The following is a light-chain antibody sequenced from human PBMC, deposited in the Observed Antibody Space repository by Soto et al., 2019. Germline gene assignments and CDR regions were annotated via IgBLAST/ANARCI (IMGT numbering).Light chain of an antibody. V-gene: IGLV2-14*01. CDR1: SSDVGGYNY. CDR2: EVS. J-gene: IGLJ1*01. CDR3: RSYTRSSTLV. Sequence: QSALTQPASVSGSPGQSITISFTGTSSDVGGYNYVSWYQQHPGKAPKLMIDEVSNRPSGVSNRFSGSKSGNTASLTISGLQSEDEADYYCRSYTRSSTLVFGTGTKVTVL.